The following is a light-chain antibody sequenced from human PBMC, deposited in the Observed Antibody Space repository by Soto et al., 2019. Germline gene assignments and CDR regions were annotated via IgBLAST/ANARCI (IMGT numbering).Light chain of an antibody. V-gene: IGKV1-5*03. CDR3: QQYQSYLYT. J-gene: IGKJ2*01. Sequence: DIQMTQSPSTLSASVGDRVTITCRASQTISSWLAWYQQKPGKAPKLLIYKASSLESGVPSRFSGSGSGTEFTLAISSLQPDEFASYYCQQYQSYLYTFGQGTKLEIK. CDR2: KAS. CDR1: QTISSW.